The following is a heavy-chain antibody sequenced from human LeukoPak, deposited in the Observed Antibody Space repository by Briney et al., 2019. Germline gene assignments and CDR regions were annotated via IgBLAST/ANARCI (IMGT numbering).Heavy chain of an antibody. V-gene: IGHV3-23*01. D-gene: IGHD6-13*01. Sequence: ETGGSLRLSCAASGFTFSSYAMSWVRQAPGKGLEWVSAISGSGGSTYYADSVKGRFTISRDNSMNTVYLQMNSLRAEDTAVYYCAKAVAAAPRRGCFDYWGQGTLVTVSS. J-gene: IGHJ4*02. CDR1: GFTFSSYA. CDR3: AKAVAAAPRRGCFDY. CDR2: ISGSGGST.